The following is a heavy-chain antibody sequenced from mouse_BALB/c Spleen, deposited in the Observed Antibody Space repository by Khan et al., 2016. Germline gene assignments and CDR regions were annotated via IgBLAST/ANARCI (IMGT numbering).Heavy chain of an antibody. J-gene: IGHJ1*01. CDR2: IFPGSGRT. CDR1: AYTFSNYW. Sequence: VQLQESGTELVKPGASVKMSCKATAYTFSNYWIEWIRQRPGHGLEWIGEIFPGSGRTIYNEKFKGKATFTADTSSSTAYIQLSSLTSEDSAVXYSARRCGNYCHFDVWGPGTAVTVSS. D-gene: IGHD2-1*01. V-gene: IGHV1-9*01. CDR3: ARRCGNYCHFDV.